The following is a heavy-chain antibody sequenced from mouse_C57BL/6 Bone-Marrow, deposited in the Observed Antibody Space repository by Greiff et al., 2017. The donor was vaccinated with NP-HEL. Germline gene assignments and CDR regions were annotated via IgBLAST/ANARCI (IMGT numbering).Heavy chain of an antibody. J-gene: IGHJ1*03. CDR3: ASPSYYCSTPPYLYFDV. D-gene: IGHD1-1*01. CDR2: IDPEDGET. CDR1: GFNIKDYY. Sequence: EVQLQQSGAELVKPGASVKLSCTASGFNIKDYYMHWVKQRPEQGLEWIGRIDPEDGETKYAPKFQGKATITADKSSNTAYLQLSSLTSEDTAVFYCASPSYYCSTPPYLYFDVWGTGTTVTVSS. V-gene: IGHV14-2*01.